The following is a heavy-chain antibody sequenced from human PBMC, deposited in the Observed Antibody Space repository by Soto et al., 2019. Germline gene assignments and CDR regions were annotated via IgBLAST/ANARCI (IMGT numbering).Heavy chain of an antibody. V-gene: IGHV3-30*18. CDR2: ISYDGSNK. J-gene: IGHJ5*02. Sequence: PGGSLRLSCAASGFTFSSYGMHWVRQAPGKGLEWVAVISYDGSNKYYADSVKGRFTISRDNSKNTLYLQMNSLRAEDTAVYYYAKDPRRYCSGGSCPRGLDPWGQGTLVTVSS. CDR1: GFTFSSYG. CDR3: AKDPRRYCSGGSCPRGLDP. D-gene: IGHD2-15*01.